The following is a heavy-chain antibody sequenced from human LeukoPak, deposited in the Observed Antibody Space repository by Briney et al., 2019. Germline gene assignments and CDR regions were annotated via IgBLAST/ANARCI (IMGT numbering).Heavy chain of an antibody. D-gene: IGHD1-26*01. V-gene: IGHV3-15*01. CDR2: IKSKTDGGTT. CDR3: IGSYSLPIQH. CDR1: GFTFSNAW. J-gene: IGHJ1*01. Sequence: GGSLRLSCAASGFTFSNAWMSWVRQAPGKGLEWVARIKSKTDGGTTDYAAPVKGRFTISRDDSKNTLYLQMNSLKTEDTAVYYCIGSYSLPIQHWGQGTLVTVSS.